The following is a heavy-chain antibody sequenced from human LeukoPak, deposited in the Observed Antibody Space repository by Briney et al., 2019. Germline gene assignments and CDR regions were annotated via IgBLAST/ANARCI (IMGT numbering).Heavy chain of an antibody. CDR3: AKDGLWFGESQYYFDS. V-gene: IGHV3-23*01. D-gene: IGHD3-10*01. J-gene: IGHJ4*02. Sequence: GRSLRLSCAASRFTFSSYAMSWVRQAPGRGLEWVASISGNGATTYYADSVKGRFTISRDNSNNTLYLHLHSLRVEDTAKYYCAKDGLWFGESQYYFDSWGQGTLVTVSS. CDR1: RFTFSSYA. CDR2: ISGNGATT.